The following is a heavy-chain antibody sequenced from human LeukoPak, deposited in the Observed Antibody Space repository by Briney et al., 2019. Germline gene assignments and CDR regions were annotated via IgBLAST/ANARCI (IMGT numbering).Heavy chain of an antibody. CDR3: ARAQERSPTPWYFDL. J-gene: IGHJ2*01. Sequence: SETLSLTCTVSGGSISGYYWSWIRQPPGKGLEWIGYIYYSGNTYYNPSLKSRVTISVDTSKNQFSLKLSSVTAADTAVYYCARAQERSPTPWYFDLWGRGTLVTVSS. D-gene: IGHD1-26*01. CDR2: IYYSGNT. V-gene: IGHV4-59*01. CDR1: GGSISGYY.